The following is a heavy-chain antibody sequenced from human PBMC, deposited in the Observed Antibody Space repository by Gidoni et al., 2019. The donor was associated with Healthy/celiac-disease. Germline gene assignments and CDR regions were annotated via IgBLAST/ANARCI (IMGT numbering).Heavy chain of an antibody. J-gene: IGHJ3*02. CDR2: ISSSGSTI. CDR3: ASTGRDYDYVWGSDGANDAFDI. D-gene: IGHD3-16*01. Sequence: QVQLVESGGGWVKPVGSLRLSCAPSGFTSIAYSLTCIRQAPGKGLEWVSYISSSGSTIYYADSLKGRFTISRDNAKNSLYLQMNSLRAEDTAVYYCASTGRDYDYVWGSDGANDAFDIWGQGTMVTVSS. V-gene: IGHV3-11*01. CDR1: GFTSIAYS.